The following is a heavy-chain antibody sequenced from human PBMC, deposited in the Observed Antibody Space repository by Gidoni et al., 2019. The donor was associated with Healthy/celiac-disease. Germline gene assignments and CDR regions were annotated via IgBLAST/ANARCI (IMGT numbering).Heavy chain of an antibody. CDR1: GFTFSDYY. CDR2: ISSSSSYT. V-gene: IGHV3-11*06. D-gene: IGHD6-6*01. J-gene: IGHJ4*02. Sequence: QVQLVESGGGLVKPGGSLRLSCAASGFTFSDYYMSWIRQAPGKGLEWVSYISSSSSYTNYADSVKGRFTISRDNAKNSLYLQMNSLRAEDTAVYYCARQGSSQTPTFDYWGQGTLVTVSS. CDR3: ARQGSSQTPTFDY.